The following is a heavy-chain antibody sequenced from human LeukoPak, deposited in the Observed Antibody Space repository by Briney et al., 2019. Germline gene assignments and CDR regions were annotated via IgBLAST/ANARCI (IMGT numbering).Heavy chain of an antibody. V-gene: IGHV3-7*01. J-gene: IGHJ6*03. CDR3: TGGSDNVLSGEYYYYMDV. CDR2: IDRDGRVQ. CDR1: GFTTHYW. Sequence: PGGSLRLSCTASGFTTHYWLNWVRQSPGKGLEGVANIDRDGRVQHYVDSVEGRFTISRDSAKSSLALQMHSLRAEDTAVYYCTGGSDNVLSGEYYYYMDVWGTGTTVTVS. D-gene: IGHD2-8*01.